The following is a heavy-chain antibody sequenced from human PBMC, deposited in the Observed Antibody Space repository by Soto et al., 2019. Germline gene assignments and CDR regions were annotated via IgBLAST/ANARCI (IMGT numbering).Heavy chain of an antibody. V-gene: IGHV3-23*01. D-gene: IGHD3-10*01. J-gene: IGHJ4*02. CDR2: ISGSGGST. CDR1: GFTFSSYA. Sequence: EVQLLESGGGLVQPGGSLRLSCAASGFTFSSYAMSWVRQAPGKGLEWVSAISGSGGSTYYADSVKGRFTISRDNAKNSLYLQMNSLRAEDTAVYYCATSWYYYGSGSYFILDYWGQGTLVTVSS. CDR3: ATSWYYYGSGSYFILDY.